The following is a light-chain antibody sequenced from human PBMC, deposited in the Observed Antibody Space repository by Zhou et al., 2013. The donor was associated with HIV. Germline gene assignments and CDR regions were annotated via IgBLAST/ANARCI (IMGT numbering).Light chain of an antibody. CDR3: QQYNSYSLT. CDR2: KAS. V-gene: IGKV1-5*03. Sequence: DIQMTQSPSTLSASVGDRVTITCRASQSISTWLAWYQQKPGQAPKLLIYKASSLESGVPSRFSGSGSGTEFTLTISSLQPDDFATYYCQQYNSYSLTFGGGPKVEI. J-gene: IGKJ4*01. CDR1: QSISTW.